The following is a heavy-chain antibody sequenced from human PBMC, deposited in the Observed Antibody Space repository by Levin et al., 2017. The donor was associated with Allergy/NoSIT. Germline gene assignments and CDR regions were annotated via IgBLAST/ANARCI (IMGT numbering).Heavy chain of an antibody. CDR3: AKKKNWNSLFFDY. CDR1: GFTFSSYA. D-gene: IGHD1-7*01. Sequence: GGSLRLSCAVSGFTFSSYAMSWVRQAPGKGLEWVSSISGRGDNTYYADSVKGRFSISRDNSKNTLYLQMNSLSTEDTSLYYCAKKKNWNSLFFDYWGQGTLVTVSS. V-gene: IGHV3-23*01. J-gene: IGHJ4*02. CDR2: ISGRGDNT.